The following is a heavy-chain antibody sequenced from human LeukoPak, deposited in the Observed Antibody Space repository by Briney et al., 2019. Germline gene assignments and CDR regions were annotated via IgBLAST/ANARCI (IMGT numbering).Heavy chain of an antibody. CDR2: IYYSGGT. V-gene: IGHV4-39*07. CDR3: ARGLVRQQWLPLGY. J-gene: IGHJ4*02. D-gene: IGHD6-19*01. CDR1: GGSISSSSYY. Sequence: PSETLSLTCTVSGGSISSSSYYWGWIRQPPGKGLEWIGSIYYSGGTYYNPSLKSRVTISVGTSKNQFSLKLSSVTAADTAVYYCARGLVRQQWLPLGYWGQGTLVTVSS.